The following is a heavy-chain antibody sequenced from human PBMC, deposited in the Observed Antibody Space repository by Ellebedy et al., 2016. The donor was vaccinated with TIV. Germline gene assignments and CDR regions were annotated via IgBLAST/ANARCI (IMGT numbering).Heavy chain of an antibody. CDR2: ISSTSRYI. Sequence: GESPKISCAASGFTFSTYSMNWVRQAPGKGPEWVSGISSTSRYIYQSDSVKGRFTIARDNAKNSLYVQMNSLRAEDTAVYYCARDRISSSVDAFDIWGQGTMVIVSS. J-gene: IGHJ3*02. CDR1: GFTFSTYS. CDR3: ARDRISSSVDAFDI. V-gene: IGHV3-21*01. D-gene: IGHD6-6*01.